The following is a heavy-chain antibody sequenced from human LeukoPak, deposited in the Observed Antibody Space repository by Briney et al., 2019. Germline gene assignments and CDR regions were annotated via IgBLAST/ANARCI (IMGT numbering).Heavy chain of an antibody. CDR3: AKDRTAGYDGLVDY. V-gene: IGHV3-30-3*01. CDR1: GLTFSNYP. Sequence: GGSLRLSCAASGLTFSNYPLHWVRQAPGKGLEWVTVILHDGSNKYYADSVKGRFTISRDNSKNTLYLQMNSLRAEDTAVYYCAKDRTAGYDGLVDYWGQGTLVTVS. CDR2: ILHDGSNK. D-gene: IGHD5-12*01. J-gene: IGHJ4*02.